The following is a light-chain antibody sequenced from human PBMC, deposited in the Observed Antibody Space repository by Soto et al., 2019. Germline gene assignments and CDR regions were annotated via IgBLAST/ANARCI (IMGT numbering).Light chain of an antibody. J-gene: IGKJ5*01. CDR3: QQYNTYAT. V-gene: IGKV1-5*01. CDR2: DAS. CDR1: ERINRG. Sequence: DIQMTQSPSPLSASVGYRVTTTCRASERINRGLAWYQQKPGKPPKILIYDASSLETGVPSRFSGSGSGTEFTLTISSLQPDDFATYYCQQYNTYATFGQGTRLEIK.